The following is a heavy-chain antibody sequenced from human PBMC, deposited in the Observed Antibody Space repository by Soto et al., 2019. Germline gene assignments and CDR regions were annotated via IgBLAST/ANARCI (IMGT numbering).Heavy chain of an antibody. CDR2: ISGSGGST. D-gene: IGHD2-15*01. J-gene: IGHJ4*02. CDR3: AKESEDIVVVVAAAYFDY. CDR1: GFTFSSYA. V-gene: IGHV3-23*01. Sequence: GGSLRLSCAASGFTFSSYAMSWVRQAPGKGLEWVSAISGSGGSTYYADSVKGRFTISRDNSKNTLYLQMNSLRAEDTAVYYCAKESEDIVVVVAAAYFDYWGQGTLVTVSS.